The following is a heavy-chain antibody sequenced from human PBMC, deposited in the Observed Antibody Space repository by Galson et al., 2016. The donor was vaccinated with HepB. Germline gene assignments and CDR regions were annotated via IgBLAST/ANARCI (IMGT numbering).Heavy chain of an antibody. CDR3: ARANIVYRGVFDAFDF. V-gene: IGHV3-53*01. Sequence: SLRLSCAASGFMFRSFPMHWVRQAPGKGLEWVSVMYSGGGTDYADSVKGRFTISRDNSKNTLHLQMNSLRVEDTAVYYCARANIVYRGVFDAFDFWGQGAMVTVSS. D-gene: IGHD2/OR15-2a*01. CDR2: MYSGGGT. J-gene: IGHJ3*01. CDR1: GFMFRSFP.